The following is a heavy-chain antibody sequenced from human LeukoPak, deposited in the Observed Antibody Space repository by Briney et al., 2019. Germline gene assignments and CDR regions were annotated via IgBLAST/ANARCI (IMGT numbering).Heavy chain of an antibody. J-gene: IGHJ6*02. CDR1: EFTFSSYA. V-gene: IGHV3-23*01. CDR2: ISGSGGST. Sequence: GGSLRLSCAASEFTFSSYAMSWVRQAPGKGLEWVSAISGSGGSTYYADSVKGRVAISRDNSKNTVFLQMNSVRAADTALYYCARSYSNHLFGMDVWGQGTTVTVSS. CDR3: ARSYSNHLFGMDV. D-gene: IGHD4-11*01.